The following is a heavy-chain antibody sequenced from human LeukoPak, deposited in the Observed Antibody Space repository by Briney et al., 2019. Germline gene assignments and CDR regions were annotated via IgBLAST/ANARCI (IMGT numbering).Heavy chain of an antibody. V-gene: IGHV3-30*02. J-gene: IGHJ5*02. D-gene: IGHD3-10*01. Sequence: PGGSLRLSCAASAFTFSIYGMHWVRQAPGKGLEWVAFIRYDGSNKYYADSVKGRFTISRDDSKNTLYLQMNSLRAEDTAVYYCARVAWFGELLPLNWFDPWGQGTLVTVSS. CDR1: AFTFSIYG. CDR2: IRYDGSNK. CDR3: ARVAWFGELLPLNWFDP.